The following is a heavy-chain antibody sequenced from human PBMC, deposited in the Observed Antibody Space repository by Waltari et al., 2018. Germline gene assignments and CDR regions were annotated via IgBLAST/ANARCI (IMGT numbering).Heavy chain of an antibody. CDR2: IYYSGST. Sequence: QLQLQESGPGLVKPSETLSLTCTVSGGSIRSIRYYWAWFRQPPGKGLEWIGSIYYSGSTYYNPSLKSRVTISVDTSKNQFSLKLSSVTAADTAVYYCAKYSSSLDWGQGTLVTVSS. CDR3: AKYSSSLD. V-gene: IGHV4-39*01. J-gene: IGHJ4*02. D-gene: IGHD6-6*01. CDR1: GGSIRSIRYY.